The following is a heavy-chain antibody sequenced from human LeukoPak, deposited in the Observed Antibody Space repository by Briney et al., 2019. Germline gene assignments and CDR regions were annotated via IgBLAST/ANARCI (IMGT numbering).Heavy chain of an antibody. CDR2: ISSGGGSI. CDR1: EFTLSSYA. D-gene: IGHD1-26*01. Sequence: GGSLRLSCEASEFTLSSYAMNWVRQAPGKGLEWVSIISSGGGSIYYADSVKGRFTISRDNSKNTLYLQMNSLRAEDTAVYYCAKSKLKDFFEDWGQGTLVTVSS. V-gene: IGHV3-23*01. J-gene: IGHJ4*02. CDR3: AKSKLKDFFED.